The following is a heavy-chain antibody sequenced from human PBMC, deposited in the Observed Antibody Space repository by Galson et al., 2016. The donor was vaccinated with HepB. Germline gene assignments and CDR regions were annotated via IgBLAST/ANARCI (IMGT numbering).Heavy chain of an antibody. J-gene: IGHJ5*02. Sequence: SVKVSCKASRGTLSNYAFNWVRQAPGQGLEWMGGIIPVLEKRNYAQKFQGRVTIIVDRSSTTASMELSSLKSEDTTIYYCALLSGSSRGFRAWFDPWGQGTLVTVSS. D-gene: IGHD1-26*01. CDR1: RGTLSNYA. CDR2: IIPVLEKR. CDR3: ALLSGSSRGFRAWFDP. V-gene: IGHV1-69*10.